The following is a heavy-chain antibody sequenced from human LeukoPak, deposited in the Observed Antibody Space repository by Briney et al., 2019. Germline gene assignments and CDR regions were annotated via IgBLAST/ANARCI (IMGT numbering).Heavy chain of an antibody. D-gene: IGHD3-10*01. CDR2: IYTSGST. CDR3: ARGTYGSGSPYYYYYYMDV. CDR1: GGSISSYY. J-gene: IGHJ6*03. Sequence: SETLSLTCTVSGGSISSYYWSWIRQSAGKGLEWIGRIYTSGSTNYNPSLKSRVTMSVDTSKNQFSLKPSSVTAADTAVYYCARGTYGSGSPYYYYYYMDVWGKGTTVTVSS. V-gene: IGHV4-4*07.